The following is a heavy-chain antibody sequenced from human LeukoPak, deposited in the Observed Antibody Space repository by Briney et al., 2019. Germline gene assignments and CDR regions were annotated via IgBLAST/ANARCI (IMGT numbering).Heavy chain of an antibody. Sequence: PSETLSLTCAVSGGSISSSNWWSWVRQPPGKGLEWIGEIYHSGSTNYNPSLKSRVTISVDKSKNQFSLKLSSVTAADTAVYYCARERVAGYYDWYFDLWGRGTLVTVSS. V-gene: IGHV4-4*02. D-gene: IGHD3-22*01. CDR1: GGSISSSNW. CDR2: IYHSGST. J-gene: IGHJ2*01. CDR3: ARERVAGYYDWYFDL.